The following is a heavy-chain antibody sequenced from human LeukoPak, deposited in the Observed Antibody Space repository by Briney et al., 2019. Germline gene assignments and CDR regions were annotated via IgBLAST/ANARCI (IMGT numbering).Heavy chain of an antibody. D-gene: IGHD3-22*01. CDR3: ARADDYDSSGTAGAFDI. V-gene: IGHV4-4*07. J-gene: IGHJ3*02. CDR2: IYSSEST. Sequence: SETLSLTCTVSGGSTSSHYWSWIRQPAGKGLEWIGRIYSSESTSYNPSLKSRVTMSVDMSKNQFSLKLTSVSAADTAVYYCARADDYDSSGTAGAFDIWGQGTMVTVSS. CDR1: GGSTSSHY.